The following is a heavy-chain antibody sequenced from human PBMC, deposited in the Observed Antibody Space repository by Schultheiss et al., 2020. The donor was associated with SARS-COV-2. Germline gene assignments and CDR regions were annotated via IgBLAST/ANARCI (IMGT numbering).Heavy chain of an antibody. CDR3: ARLSPYYDFWSGYQGPYYYGMDV. J-gene: IGHJ6*02. D-gene: IGHD3-3*01. CDR1: GGSINSGGYY. V-gene: IGHV4-31*03. Sequence: SETLSLTCTVSGGSINSGGYYWSWIRQHPGKGLEWIGYINYSGSTYYNPSLKSRVTISVDTSKKQFSLKMSSVTAADAAVYYCARLSPYYDFWSGYQGPYYYGMDVWGQGTTVTVSS. CDR2: INYSGST.